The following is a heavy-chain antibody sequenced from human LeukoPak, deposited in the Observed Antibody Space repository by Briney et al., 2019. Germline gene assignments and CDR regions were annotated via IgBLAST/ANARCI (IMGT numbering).Heavy chain of an antibody. D-gene: IGHD2-2*01. J-gene: IGHJ4*02. CDR2: FGSGGGT. CDR3: AKVVAPSTTRNLDY. Sequence: PGGSLRLSCAASGFTFSTYSMTWVRQAPGKGLEWVSTFGSGGGTYYADSVRGRFTISKDNSKKTLYLQMNSLGAEDTALYYCAKVVAPSTTRNLDYWGQGTLVIVSS. CDR1: GFTFSTYS. V-gene: IGHV3-23*01.